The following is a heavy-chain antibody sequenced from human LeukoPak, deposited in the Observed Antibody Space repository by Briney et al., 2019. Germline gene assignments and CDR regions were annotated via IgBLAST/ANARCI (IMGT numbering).Heavy chain of an antibody. CDR1: GFTFSNFA. J-gene: IGHJ4*02. CDR2: TSGSGGST. V-gene: IGHV3-23*01. Sequence: GGSLRLSCAASGFTFSNFAMSWVRQAPGKGLEWVSATSGSGGSTYYADSVKGRFTISRDNSKNTLYLQMNSLRAEDTAVYYCAKGRYGTTGTTDSFDYWGQGTLVTVSS. CDR3: AKGRYGTTGTTDSFDY. D-gene: IGHD1-1*01.